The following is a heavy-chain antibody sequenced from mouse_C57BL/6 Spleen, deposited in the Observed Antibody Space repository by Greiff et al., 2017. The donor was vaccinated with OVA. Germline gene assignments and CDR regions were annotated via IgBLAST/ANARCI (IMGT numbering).Heavy chain of an antibody. CDR1: GYTFTDYY. CDR3: AREGANRAMDY. D-gene: IGHD6-1*01. J-gene: IGHJ4*01. CDR2: IYPGSGNT. V-gene: IGHV1-76*01. Sequence: VQLQQSGAELVRPGASVKLSCKASGYTFTDYYINWVKQRPGQGLEWIARIYPGSGNTYYNEKFKGKATLTAEKSSSTAYMQLSSLTSEDSAVYFCAREGANRAMDYWGQGTSVTVSS.